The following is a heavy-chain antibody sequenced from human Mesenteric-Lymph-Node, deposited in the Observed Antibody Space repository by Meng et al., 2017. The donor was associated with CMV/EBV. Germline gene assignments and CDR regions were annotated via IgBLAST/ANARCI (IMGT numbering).Heavy chain of an antibody. CDR2: IKSKTDGGTT. CDR3: ARDGLHSSSHYYYYYGMDV. D-gene: IGHD6-6*01. Sequence: GGSLRLSCAASGFTFSNAWMSWVRQAPGKGLEWVGRIKSKTDGGTTDYAAPVKGRFTISRDNAKNTLYLQMNSLRVEDAAVYYCARDGLHSSSHYYYYYGMDVWGQGTTVTVSS. CDR1: GFTFSNAW. J-gene: IGHJ6*02. V-gene: IGHV3-15*05.